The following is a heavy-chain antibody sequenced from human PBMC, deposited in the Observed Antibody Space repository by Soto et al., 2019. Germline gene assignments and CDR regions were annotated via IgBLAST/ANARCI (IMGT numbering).Heavy chain of an antibody. D-gene: IGHD3-22*01. CDR1: GYTFTSYG. J-gene: IGHJ4*02. CDR3: ARSMHYSDGSNYSPFEY. CDR2: ISAYSGNT. V-gene: IGHV1-18*01. Sequence: ASVKVSCKASGYTFTSYGISWLRQAPGKGLEWMGWISAYSGNTNYAQKLQGRVTMTTDTSTSTAYMELRSLRSDDTAVYYCARSMHYSDGSNYSPFEYWGQGTLVTVSS.